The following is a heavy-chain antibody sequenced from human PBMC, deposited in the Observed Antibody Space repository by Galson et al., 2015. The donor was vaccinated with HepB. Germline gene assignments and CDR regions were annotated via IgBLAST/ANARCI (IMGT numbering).Heavy chain of an antibody. CDR3: ARDRSIAAAGPRGGAFDI. D-gene: IGHD6-13*01. Sequence: SVKVSCKASGGTFSSYTISWVRQAPGQGLEWMGRIIPILGIANYAQKFQGRVTITADKSTSTAYMELSSLRSEDTAVYYCARDRSIAAAGPRGGAFDIWGQGTMVTVSS. CDR2: IIPILGIA. J-gene: IGHJ3*02. V-gene: IGHV1-69*04. CDR1: GGTFSSYT.